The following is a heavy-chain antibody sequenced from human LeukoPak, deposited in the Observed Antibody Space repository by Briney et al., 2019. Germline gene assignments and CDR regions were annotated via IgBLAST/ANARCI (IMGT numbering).Heavy chain of an antibody. CDR2: IYNGVNT. CDR1: GASVSSASY. Sequence: SKTLSLTCTVSGASVSSASYWTWIRPPPGKGVEWIAHIYNGVNTNYNPSLKSRVTISVDTSKNQFSLRLNSVTAADTAVYYCARSRAFNSGAFDPWGQGSLVTVSS. V-gene: IGHV4-61*01. CDR3: ARSRAFNSGAFDP. J-gene: IGHJ5*02. D-gene: IGHD1-26*01.